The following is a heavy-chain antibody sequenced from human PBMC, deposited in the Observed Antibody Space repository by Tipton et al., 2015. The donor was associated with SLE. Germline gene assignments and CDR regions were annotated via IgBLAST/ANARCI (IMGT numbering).Heavy chain of an antibody. CDR3: ARFSGGSFTGAFDI. V-gene: IGHV4-61*09. D-gene: IGHD2-15*01. CDR1: GGSISSSSYY. J-gene: IGHJ3*02. CDR2: IYTSGST. Sequence: TLSLTCTVSGGSISSSSYYWSWIRQPAGKGLEWIGYIYTSGSTNYNPSLKSRVTISVDTSKNQFSLKLSSVTAADTAVYYCARFSGGSFTGAFDIWGQGTMVTVSS.